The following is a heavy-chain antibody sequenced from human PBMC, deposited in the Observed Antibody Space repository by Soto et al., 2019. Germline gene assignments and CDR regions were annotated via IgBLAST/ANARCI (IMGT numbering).Heavy chain of an antibody. CDR1: GYDFTTYG. Sequence: QVHLVQSGAEVKKPGASVKVSCKGSGYDFTTYGITWVRQAPGQGLEWMAWISAHNGNTDYAQKLQGRVTVTRDTSTSTAYMELRSVRSEDTAVYYCARGRYGEYWGQGALVTVSS. CDR2: ISAHNGNT. J-gene: IGHJ4*02. CDR3: ARGRYGEY. D-gene: IGHD3-10*01. V-gene: IGHV1-18*01.